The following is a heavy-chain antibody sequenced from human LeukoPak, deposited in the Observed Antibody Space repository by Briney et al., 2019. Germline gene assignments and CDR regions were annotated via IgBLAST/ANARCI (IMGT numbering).Heavy chain of an antibody. V-gene: IGHV4-34*01. J-gene: IGHJ5*02. CDR1: GGSFSGYY. Sequence: PSETLSLTCAVYGGSFSGYYWSWIRQPPGKGLEWIGEINHSGSTNYNPSLKSRVTISVDTSKNQFSLKLSSVTAADTAVYYCARDRTLRFLEWPGGFDPWGQGTLVTVSS. D-gene: IGHD3-3*01. CDR3: ARDRTLRFLEWPGGFDP. CDR2: INHSGST.